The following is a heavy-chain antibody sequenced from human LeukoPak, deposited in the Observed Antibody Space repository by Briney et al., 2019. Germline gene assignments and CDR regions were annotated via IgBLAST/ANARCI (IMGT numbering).Heavy chain of an antibody. J-gene: IGHJ3*02. D-gene: IGHD1-14*01. CDR1: GFTFTSFG. CDR2: ISANNGNT. V-gene: IGHV1-18*01. Sequence: ASVKVSCKASGFTFTSFGIIWVRQAPGQGGEWMGWISANNGNTVYVQKFQGRVTMTTDTSSSTDYMELTSLISDDTAVYYCARKPTGAASDIWGQGTMVTGSS. CDR3: ARKPTGAASDI.